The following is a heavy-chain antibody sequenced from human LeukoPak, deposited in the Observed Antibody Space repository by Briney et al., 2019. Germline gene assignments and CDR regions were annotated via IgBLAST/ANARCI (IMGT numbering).Heavy chain of an antibody. CDR2: IIWIVGSI. D-gene: IGHD3-10*01. CDR3: AKDIGVQGASYFDS. J-gene: IGHJ4*02. CDR1: GFTFADYS. V-gene: IGHV3-9*01. Sequence: GGSLRLSCAAAGFTFADYSTHWVRQAPGGGLGWVSCIIWIVGSIMYADSMKGRFTISRHNAKNSLYLQMNSLRAEDTAFYYCAKDIGVQGASYFDSWGQGALVTVPS.